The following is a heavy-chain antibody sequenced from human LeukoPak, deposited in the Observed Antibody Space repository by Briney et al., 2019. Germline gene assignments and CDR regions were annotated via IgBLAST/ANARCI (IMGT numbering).Heavy chain of an antibody. D-gene: IGHD1-14*01. CDR2: ISSISTYI. J-gene: IGHJ4*01. Sequence: GGSLRLSCAASEFTFRRYSMNWVRQAPGKGLEWVSTISSISTYIYYADSVRGRFTISRDNNKNSVDLQMNSLRADDTAVYYCTRDVSLSHPGGFDYWGHGSLVTVSS. CDR1: EFTFRRYS. V-gene: IGHV3-21*01. CDR3: TRDVSLSHPGGFDY.